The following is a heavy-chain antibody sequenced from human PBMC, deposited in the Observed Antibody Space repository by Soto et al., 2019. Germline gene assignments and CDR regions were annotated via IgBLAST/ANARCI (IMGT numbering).Heavy chain of an antibody. D-gene: IGHD2-15*01. CDR1: GDTVSSNSVA. J-gene: IGHJ6*02. V-gene: IGHV6-1*01. Sequence: SQILSLTCVGSGDTVSSNSVAWNWVRHSPSRGLELLGRTYYRSRWYSDYAVSVRSRIDINADTSKNQVSLQLNSVTPEDTAVYYCARSEEDSDYYYYGKDVWGQGTTVNVSS. CDR3: ARSEEDSDYYYYGKDV. CDR2: TYYRSRWYS.